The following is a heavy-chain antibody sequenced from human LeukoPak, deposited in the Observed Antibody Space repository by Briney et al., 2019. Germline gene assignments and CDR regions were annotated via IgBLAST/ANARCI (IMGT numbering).Heavy chain of an antibody. J-gene: IGHJ4*02. CDR3: ARVSYSGSNLEY. CDR2: INQYGSVK. D-gene: IGHD5-12*01. CDR1: GFTFRSYW. Sequence: GGSLRLSCAASGFTFRSYWMSWVRQAPGKGLEWVANINQYGSVKYYVDSVKGRFTISRDNAKNSLYVQMNSLRDEDTAVYYCARVSYSGSNLEYWGQGTLVTVS. V-gene: IGHV3-7*01.